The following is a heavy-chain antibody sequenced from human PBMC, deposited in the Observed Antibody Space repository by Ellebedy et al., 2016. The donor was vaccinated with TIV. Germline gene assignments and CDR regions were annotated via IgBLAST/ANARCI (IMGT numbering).Heavy chain of an antibody. CDR3: AHRRPTMVRGGNWFDP. CDR1: GFSLSTSGVG. V-gene: IGHV2-5*02. CDR2: IYWDDDK. D-gene: IGHD3-10*01. Sequence: SGPTLVKPTQTLTLTCTFSGFSLSTSGVGVGWIRQPPGKALEWLALIYWDDDKRYSPSLKSRLTITKDTSKNQVVLTMTNMDPVDTATYYCAHRRPTMVRGGNWFDPWGQGTLVTVSS. J-gene: IGHJ5*02.